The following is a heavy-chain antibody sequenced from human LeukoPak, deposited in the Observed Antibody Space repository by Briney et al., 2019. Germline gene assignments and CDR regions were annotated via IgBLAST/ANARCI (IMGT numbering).Heavy chain of an antibody. CDR2: IGWNGAVV. V-gene: IGHV3-9*01. CDR3: AKDKAARHGADDWDLDY. J-gene: IGHJ4*02. CDR1: GFTFHDYA. D-gene: IGHD3-16*01. Sequence: PGRSLRLSCVASGFTFHDYAIHWVRQAPGKGLEWVSGIGWNGAVVTYADSVKGRFTISRDNAKNSLYLQMNSLTIEDTALYYCAKDKAARHGADDWDLDYWGQGTLVTVSS.